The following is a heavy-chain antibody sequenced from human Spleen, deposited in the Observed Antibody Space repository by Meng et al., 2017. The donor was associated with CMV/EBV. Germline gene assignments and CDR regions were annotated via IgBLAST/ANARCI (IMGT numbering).Heavy chain of an antibody. J-gene: IGHJ4*02. CDR2: ISYDGSNK. CDR3: ASGWYYDILTGSFDY. Sequence: GGSLRLSCAAFGFTFSSYAMHWVRQAPGKGLEWVAVISYDGSNKYYADSVKGRFTISRDNSKNTLYLQMNSLRAEDTAVYYCASGWYYDILTGSFDYWGQGTPVTVSS. CDR1: GFTFSSYA. V-gene: IGHV3-30*04. D-gene: IGHD3-9*01.